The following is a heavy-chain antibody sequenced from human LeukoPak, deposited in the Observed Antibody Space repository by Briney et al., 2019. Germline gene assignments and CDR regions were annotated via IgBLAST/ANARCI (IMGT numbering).Heavy chain of an antibody. V-gene: IGHV4-59*12. CDR2: IYHSGST. Sequence: SETLSLTCTVSGGSISSYYWSWIRQPPGKGLEWIGYIYHSGSTYYNPSLKSRVTISVDTSRNQFSLNLRSVTAADTAVYYCARVAKDWNYADFWGQGTLVTVSS. J-gene: IGHJ4*02. CDR3: ARVAKDWNYADF. D-gene: IGHD3/OR15-3a*01. CDR1: GGSISSYY.